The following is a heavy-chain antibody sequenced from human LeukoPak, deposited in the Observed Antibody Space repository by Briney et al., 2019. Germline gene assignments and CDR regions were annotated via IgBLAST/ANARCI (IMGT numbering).Heavy chain of an antibody. CDR3: ARVEGGWDSSGYYFEYFQH. CDR1: GYTFTGYY. Sequence: EASVKVSCKASGYTFTGYYMHWVRQAPGQGLEWMGWINPNSGGTNYAQKFQGRVTMTRDTSIGTAYMELSRLRSDDTAVYYCARVEGGWDSSGYYFEYFQHWGQGTLVTVSS. V-gene: IGHV1-2*02. CDR2: INPNSGGT. D-gene: IGHD3-22*01. J-gene: IGHJ1*01.